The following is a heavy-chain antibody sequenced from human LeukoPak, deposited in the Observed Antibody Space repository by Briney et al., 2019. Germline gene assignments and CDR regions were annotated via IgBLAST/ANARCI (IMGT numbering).Heavy chain of an antibody. CDR3: AKVGGVDYYDSSGYEL. CDR1: GFTFDDYA. CDR2: ISWNSGSI. V-gene: IGHV3-9*01. J-gene: IGHJ4*02. Sequence: GGSLRLSCAASGFTFDDYAMHWVRQAPGKGLEWVSGISWNSGSIGYADSVKGRFTISRDNAKNSLYLQMNSLRAEDTALYYCAKVGGVDYYDSSGYELWGQGTLVTVSS. D-gene: IGHD3-22*01.